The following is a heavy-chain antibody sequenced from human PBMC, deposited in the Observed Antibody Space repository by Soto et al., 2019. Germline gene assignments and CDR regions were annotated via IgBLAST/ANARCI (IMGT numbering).Heavy chain of an antibody. CDR2: ISGSGRTT. CDR3: AKFRGPSYSYYSMDV. D-gene: IGHD3-16*01. CDR1: GFTFGSYA. J-gene: IGHJ6*03. V-gene: IGHV3-23*01. Sequence: EVQLLESGGGLVQPGGSLRLSCAASGFTFGSYAMNWLRQAPGRGLECVSFISGSGRTTYYADSVKGRFTVSRDNSKNTRYLQMNSLRAEDTALYYCAKFRGPSYSYYSMDVWGKGTTVTVSS.